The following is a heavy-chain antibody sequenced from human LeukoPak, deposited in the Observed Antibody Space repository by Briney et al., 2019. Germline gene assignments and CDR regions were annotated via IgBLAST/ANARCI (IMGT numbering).Heavy chain of an antibody. Sequence: ASVKVSCKASGYTFNGYYMHWVRQAPGQGLEWMGGFDPEDGETIYAQKFQGRVTMTEDTSTDTAYMELSSLRSEDTAVYYCATDQEGSYPELGFDYWGQGTLVTVSS. J-gene: IGHJ4*02. CDR2: FDPEDGET. D-gene: IGHD1-26*01. CDR3: ATDQEGSYPELGFDY. V-gene: IGHV1-24*01. CDR1: GYTFNGYY.